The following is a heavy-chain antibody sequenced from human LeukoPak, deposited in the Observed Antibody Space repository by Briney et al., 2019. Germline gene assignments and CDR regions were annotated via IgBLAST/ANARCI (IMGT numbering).Heavy chain of an antibody. CDR2: ISWNSGSI. Sequence: PGGSLRLSCAASGFTFDDYAMHWVRQAPGKGLEWVSGISWNSGSIGYADSVKGRFTISRDNAKNSLYLQMNSLRAEDTALYYCARVWGELRTTGTTNIDYWGQGTLVTVSS. V-gene: IGHV3-9*01. CDR3: ARVWGELRTTGTTNIDY. CDR1: GFTFDDYA. D-gene: IGHD1-1*01. J-gene: IGHJ4*02.